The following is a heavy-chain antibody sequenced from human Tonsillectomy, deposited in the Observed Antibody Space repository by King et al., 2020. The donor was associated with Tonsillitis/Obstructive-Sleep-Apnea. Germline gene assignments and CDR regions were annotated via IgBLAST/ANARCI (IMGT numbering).Heavy chain of an antibody. CDR2: INHSGST. V-gene: IGHV4-34*01. D-gene: IGHD3-3*01. CDR1: GGSFSGYS. J-gene: IGHJ4*02. Sequence: VQLQQGGAGLLKPSETLSLTCAVYGGSFSGYSWSWFRQPPGKGLEWIGEINHSGSTNYNPSLKSRVTISVDTSKNQFSLKLSSVTAADTAVYYCARGFITIFGVVIMHDTYFDYWGQGTLVTVSS. CDR3: ARGFITIFGVVIMHDTYFDY.